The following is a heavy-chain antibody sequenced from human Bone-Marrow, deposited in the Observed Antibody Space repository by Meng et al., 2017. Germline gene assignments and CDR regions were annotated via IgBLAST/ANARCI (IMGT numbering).Heavy chain of an antibody. D-gene: IGHD4-17*01. CDR1: GYTFTTYD. J-gene: IGHJ4*02. V-gene: IGHV1-46*01. CDR3: ARVRDGDYVTTG. Sequence: ASVKVSCKASGYTFTTYDINWVRQAPGQGLEWMGIINPSGGSTSYAQKFQGRVTMTRDTSTSTVYMELSSLRSEDTAVYYCARVRDGDYVTTGWGQGTLVTVSS. CDR2: INPSGGST.